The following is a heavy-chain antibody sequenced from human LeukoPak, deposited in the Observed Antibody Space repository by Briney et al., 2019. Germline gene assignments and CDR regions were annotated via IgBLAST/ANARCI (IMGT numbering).Heavy chain of an antibody. D-gene: IGHD6-13*01. CDR1: EFTFSDYY. J-gene: IGHJ5*02. CDR3: ARTIRIAAAGTSWFDP. Sequence: GGSLRLSCAASEFTFSDYYMSWIRQAPGKGLEWVSYISSSGSTIYYADSVKGRFTISRDNAKNSLYLQMNSLRAEDTAVYYCARTIRIAAAGTSWFDPWGQGTLVTVSS. CDR2: ISSSGSTI. V-gene: IGHV3-11*01.